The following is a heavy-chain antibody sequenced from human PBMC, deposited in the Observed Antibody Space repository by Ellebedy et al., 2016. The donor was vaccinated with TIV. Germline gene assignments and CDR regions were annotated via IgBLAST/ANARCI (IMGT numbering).Heavy chain of an antibody. J-gene: IGHJ4*02. Sequence: SVKVSXXASGGTFSSYAISWVRQAPGQGLEWMGGIIPIFGTANYAQKFQGRVTITADESTSTAYMELSSLRSEDTAVYYCASSCVEMATIKPPCVDYWGQGTLVTVSS. CDR1: GGTFSSYA. D-gene: IGHD5-24*01. V-gene: IGHV1-69*13. CDR2: IIPIFGTA. CDR3: ASSCVEMATIKPPCVDY.